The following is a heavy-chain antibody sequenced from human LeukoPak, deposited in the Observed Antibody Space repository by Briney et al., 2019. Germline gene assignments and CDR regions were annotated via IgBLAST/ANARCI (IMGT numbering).Heavy chain of an antibody. Sequence: GGSLRLSCAASGVTFSSYPMSWVRQAPGKGLEWVSAISGTGGRTYFADSVKGRFTISRDNSKNTLYLQMNSLRAEDTAVYYCAKDMRYDSSGYFDYWDQGTLVTVSS. CDR1: GVTFSSYP. CDR3: AKDMRYDSSGYFDY. V-gene: IGHV3-23*01. D-gene: IGHD3-22*01. CDR2: ISGTGGRT. J-gene: IGHJ4*02.